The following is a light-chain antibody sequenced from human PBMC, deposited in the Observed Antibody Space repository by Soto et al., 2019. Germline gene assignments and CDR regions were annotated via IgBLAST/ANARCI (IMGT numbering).Light chain of an antibody. CDR1: SSDVGGYNH. CDR3: SSYTKVNTLVV. J-gene: IGLJ2*01. V-gene: IGLV2-14*01. CDR2: EVR. Sequence: QSVLTQPASVSGSPGQSITISCTGTSSDVGGYNHVSWYQQHPGKAPKLIIYEVRNRPSGISNRFSGSKSGNTATLTISGLQAEDEAEYFCSSYTKVNTLVVFGGGTKLTVL.